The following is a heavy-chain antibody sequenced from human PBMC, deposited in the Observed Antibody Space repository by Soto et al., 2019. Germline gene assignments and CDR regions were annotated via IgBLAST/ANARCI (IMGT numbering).Heavy chain of an antibody. CDR1: GFTFSSYW. J-gene: IGHJ4*02. CDR2: IKQDGSEK. Sequence: PGGSLRLSCAASGFTFSSYWMSWVRQAPGKGLEWEANIKQDGSEKYYVDSVKGRFTISRDNAKNSLYLQMNSLRAEDTAVYYCARVLRRYYDFWSGYYTVGFDYWGQGTLVTVSS. V-gene: IGHV3-7*01. D-gene: IGHD3-3*01. CDR3: ARVLRRYYDFWSGYYTVGFDY.